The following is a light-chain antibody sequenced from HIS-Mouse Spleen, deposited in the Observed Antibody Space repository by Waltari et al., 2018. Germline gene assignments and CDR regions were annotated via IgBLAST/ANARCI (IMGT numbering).Light chain of an antibody. Sequence: SYVLTQPPSVSVAPGKTARITCGGNKMGRKSGHGYQQKPGQAPVRVVYDDSDRPSGIPERFSGSNSGNTATLTISRVEAGDEADYYCQVWDSSSDHVVFGGGTKLTVL. V-gene: IGLV3-21*03. CDR1: KMGRKS. J-gene: IGLJ2*01. CDR3: QVWDSSSDHVV. CDR2: DDS.